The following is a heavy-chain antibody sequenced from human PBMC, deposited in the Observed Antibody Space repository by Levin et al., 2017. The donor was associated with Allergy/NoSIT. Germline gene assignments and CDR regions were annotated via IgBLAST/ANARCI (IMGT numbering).Heavy chain of an antibody. CDR2: ISYDGSNK. CDR3: ARDCYSGSYHYYYYGMDV. D-gene: IGHD1-26*01. J-gene: IGHJ6*02. CDR1: GFTFSSYA. Sequence: GGSLRLSCAASGFTFSSYAMHWVRQAPGKGLEWVAVISYDGSNKYYADSVKGRFTISRDNSKNTLYLQMNSLRAEDTAVYYCARDCYSGSYHYYYYGMDVWGQGTTVTVSS. V-gene: IGHV3-30-3*01.